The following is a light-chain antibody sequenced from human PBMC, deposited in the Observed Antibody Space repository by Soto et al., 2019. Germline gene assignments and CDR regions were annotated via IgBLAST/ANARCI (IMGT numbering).Light chain of an antibody. CDR3: QQYGTSPWT. V-gene: IGKV3-20*01. Sequence: EIVLTQSPVTLSLSPGKRATLSCRASQSVSSSYLAWYQQKPGQAPRLLIYGVSNWPTGIPDRFSGSGSGTDFTLTISRLEPEDFAVYYCQQYGTSPWTFGQGTKVEIK. CDR2: GVS. J-gene: IGKJ1*01. CDR1: QSVSSSY.